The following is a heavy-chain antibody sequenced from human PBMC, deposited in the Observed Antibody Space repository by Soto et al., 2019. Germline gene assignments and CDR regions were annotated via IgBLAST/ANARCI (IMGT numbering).Heavy chain of an antibody. V-gene: IGHV1-46*01. D-gene: IGHD4-4*01. CDR1: GYSFMTYG. CDR2: INPSGGST. CDR3: ATSNYDPNWFEP. J-gene: IGHJ5*02. Sequence: ASVKVSCKASGYSFMTYGIQWVRQAPGQRLEWMGIINPSGGSTKYAQKFQGRVTMTRDTSTSTVYMELSSLRSEDTAVYYCATSNYDPNWFEPWGQGTLVTVSS.